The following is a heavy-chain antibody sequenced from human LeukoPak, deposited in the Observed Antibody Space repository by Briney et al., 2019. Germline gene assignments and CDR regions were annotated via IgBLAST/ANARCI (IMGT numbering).Heavy chain of an antibody. CDR2: INNDGSST. J-gene: IGHJ4*02. V-gene: IGHV3-74*01. D-gene: IGHD6-6*01. CDR1: GFTFSSYW. Sequence: GGSLRLSCAASGFTFSSYWMHWVRQVPGKGLVWVSRINNDGSSTTYADSVKGRFTISRDNAKNTLYLQMNSLRAEDTAVYYCVPYSSSSGTLNYWGQGALVTVSS. CDR3: VPYSSSSGTLNY.